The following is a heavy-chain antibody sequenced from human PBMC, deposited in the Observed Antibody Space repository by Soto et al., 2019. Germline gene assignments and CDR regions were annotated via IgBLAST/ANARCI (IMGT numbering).Heavy chain of an antibody. D-gene: IGHD5-12*01. V-gene: IGHV6-1*01. J-gene: IGHJ5*02. CDR2: TYFRSKWYN. Sequence: PSQTLSLTCAISGDSVSSNTASWNWIRQSPSIGLEWQGRTYFRSKWYNDYAVSVKSRIIINPDTSNNQFSLQLNSVTPEDTAVYFCAKGDNLGPKTGYAFDPWGQGIMVTVSS. CDR1: GDSVSSNTAS. CDR3: AKGDNLGPKTGYAFDP.